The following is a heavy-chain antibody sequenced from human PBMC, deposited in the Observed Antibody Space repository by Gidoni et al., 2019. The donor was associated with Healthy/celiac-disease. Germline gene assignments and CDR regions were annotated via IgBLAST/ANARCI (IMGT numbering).Heavy chain of an antibody. D-gene: IGHD1-1*01. Sequence: EVQLVESGGGLIQPGGSLRLSCAASGFTVSSNYMSWVRQAPGKGLEWVSVIYSGGSTYYADSVKGRFTISRDNSKNTLYLQMNSLRAEDTAVYYCARARSGTTTDRAFDIWGQGTMVTVSS. V-gene: IGHV3-53*01. J-gene: IGHJ3*02. CDR1: GFTVSSNY. CDR3: ARARSGTTTDRAFDI. CDR2: IYSGGST.